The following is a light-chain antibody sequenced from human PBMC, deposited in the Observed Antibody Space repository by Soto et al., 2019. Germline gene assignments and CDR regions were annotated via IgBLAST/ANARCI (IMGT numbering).Light chain of an antibody. CDR1: QTVGNF. Sequence: EIVLTQSPATLSLSPGQRATLSCRASQTVGNFFAWFQQKPGQAPRLLVYDAANRAPGIPARFSGSGSGTVFTLTITSLEPEDFGVYYCQQRSSWPLTFGGGTKVEIK. J-gene: IGKJ4*01. CDR3: QQRSSWPLT. V-gene: IGKV3-11*01. CDR2: DAA.